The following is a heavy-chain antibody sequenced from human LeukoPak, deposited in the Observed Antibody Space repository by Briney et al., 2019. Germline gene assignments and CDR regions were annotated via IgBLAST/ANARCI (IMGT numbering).Heavy chain of an antibody. CDR1: GYSFTSYW. D-gene: IGHD6-19*01. J-gene: IGHJ3*02. CDR3: ARSIAVAGALRGAFDI. V-gene: IGHV5-51*01. CDR2: IYPGDSDT. Sequence: GESLKISCKGSGYSFTSYWIGWVRQMPGKGLEWMGIIYPGDSDTRYSPSFQGQVTISADKSISTAYLQWSSLKASDTAMYYCARSIAVAGALRGAFDIWGQGTMVTVSS.